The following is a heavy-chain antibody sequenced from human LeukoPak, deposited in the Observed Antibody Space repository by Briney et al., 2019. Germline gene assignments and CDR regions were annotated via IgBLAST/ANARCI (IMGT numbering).Heavy chain of an antibody. J-gene: IGHJ4*02. Sequence: SETLSLTCTVSGGSISSSSYYWSWIRQPPGKGLEWIGYIYYSGSTNYNPSLKSRVTISVDTSKNQFSLKLSSVTAADTAVYYCARFWGYYDSSGYYVNWGQGTLVTVSS. CDR1: GGSISSSSYY. V-gene: IGHV4-61*01. D-gene: IGHD3-22*01. CDR3: ARFWGYYDSSGYYVN. CDR2: IYYSGST.